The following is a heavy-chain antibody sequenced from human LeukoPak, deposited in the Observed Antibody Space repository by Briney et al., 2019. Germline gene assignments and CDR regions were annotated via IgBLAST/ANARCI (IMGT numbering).Heavy chain of an antibody. CDR2: ISGSTGNT. V-gene: IGHV1-18*01. D-gene: IGHD1-26*01. CDR1: DYTFSMDG. Sequence: ASVSVSCKASDYTFSMDGMSWVRQAPGQGREWMGWISGSTGNTNYAQKIQGRVTITTDTSTSTAYMELRSLSFDDTAIYYCARSGRGTSYYFDYWGQGTLVTVSS. CDR3: ARSGRGTSYYFDY. J-gene: IGHJ4*02.